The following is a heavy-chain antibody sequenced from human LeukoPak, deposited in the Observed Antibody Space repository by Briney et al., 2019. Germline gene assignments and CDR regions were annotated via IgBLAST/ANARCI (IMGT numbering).Heavy chain of an antibody. CDR2: LEPSGNER. CDR1: GFTIGSHF. Sequence: GGSLRLSCAVSGFTIGSHFMGWVRHLPGKGLQCVASLEPSGNERNYVDSVKGRFSISRDNAQNSLSLRMNNLSADDTAVYYCARLGATSSGKYYFDSWGQGTLVTVSS. J-gene: IGHJ4*02. CDR3: ARLGATSSGKYYFDS. V-gene: IGHV3-7*01. D-gene: IGHD6-25*01.